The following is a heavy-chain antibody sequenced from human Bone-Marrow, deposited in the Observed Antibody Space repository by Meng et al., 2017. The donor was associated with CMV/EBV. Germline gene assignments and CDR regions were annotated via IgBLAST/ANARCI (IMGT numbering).Heavy chain of an antibody. Sequence: SETLSLTCTVSGGSITSSNYYWAWIRQAPGKGPEWIASIYYSGSTYYNQSLKSRVAISIDTSKKQFSLKVKSVTAADSAVYYCARALRQYDDFCSGYYTSIDFWGQGTPVTVSS. D-gene: IGHD3-3*01. CDR2: IYYSGST. CDR1: GGSITSSNYY. CDR3: ARALRQYDDFCSGYYTSIDF. V-gene: IGHV4-39*07. J-gene: IGHJ4*02.